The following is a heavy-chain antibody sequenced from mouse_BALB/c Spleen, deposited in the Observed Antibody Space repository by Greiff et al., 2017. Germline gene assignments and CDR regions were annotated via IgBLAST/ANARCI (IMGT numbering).Heavy chain of an antibody. Sequence: VQLQQSGAELMKPGASVKISCKATGYTFRSYWIEWVKQRPGHGLEWIGEILPGSGSTNYNEKFKGKATFTGDTSSNTAYMQLSSLTSEDSAVYYCAGAYDYGTMDYWGQGTSVTVSS. J-gene: IGHJ4*01. D-gene: IGHD2-4*01. CDR2: ILPGSGST. CDR3: AGAYDYGTMDY. V-gene: IGHV1-9*01. CDR1: GYTFRSYW.